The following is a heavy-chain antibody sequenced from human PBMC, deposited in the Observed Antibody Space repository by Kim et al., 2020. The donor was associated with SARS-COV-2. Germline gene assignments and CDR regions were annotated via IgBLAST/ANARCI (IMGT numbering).Heavy chain of an antibody. CDR2: ISSSATTI. V-gene: IGHV3-48*03. D-gene: IGHD1-26*01. CDR1: GFTFSSYE. Sequence: GGSLRLSCAASGFTFSSYEMNWVRQAPGKGLEWVSYISSSATTIYYADSVKGRFSISRDNTKNSLYLQMNSLRAEDTAVYYCATDSGFDYWGQGTLVTVS. J-gene: IGHJ4*02. CDR3: ATDSGFDY.